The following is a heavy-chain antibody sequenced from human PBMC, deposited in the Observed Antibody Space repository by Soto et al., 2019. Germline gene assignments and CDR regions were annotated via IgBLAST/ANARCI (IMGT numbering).Heavy chain of an antibody. CDR1: GFSLSTDDVG. Sequence: SGPTLVNPTQTLTLTCTFSGFSLSTDDVGVGWIRQPPGKALDWLAVIYWDDDKRYSPSLKSRLTITKDTSKNQVLLTMTNMDPVDTXTYFCARSKYSISSFDYWGQGALVTVSS. D-gene: IGHD6-6*01. CDR2: IYWDDDK. V-gene: IGHV2-5*02. J-gene: IGHJ4*02. CDR3: ARSKYSISSFDY.